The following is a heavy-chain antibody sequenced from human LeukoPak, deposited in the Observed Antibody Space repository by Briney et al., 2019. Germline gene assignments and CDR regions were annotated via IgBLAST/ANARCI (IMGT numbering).Heavy chain of an antibody. J-gene: IGHJ4*02. CDR1: GFTFSDNY. Sequence: GGSLRLSCAASGFTFSDNYMTWVRQAPGKGLEWLSYISGNGGVIQYADSVKGRFTISRDNAKNSLYLQMNSLRAEDTAVYYCARGPTLGGLDDSFHFDYWGQGSLVTVSS. D-gene: IGHD2/OR15-2a*01. CDR2: ISGNGGVI. V-gene: IGHV3-11*01. CDR3: ARGPTLGGLDDSFHFDY.